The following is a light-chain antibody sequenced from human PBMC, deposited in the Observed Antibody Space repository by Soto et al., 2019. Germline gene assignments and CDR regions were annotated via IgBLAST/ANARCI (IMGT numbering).Light chain of an antibody. CDR2: SNI. CDR3: AAWDDSLNGYV. V-gene: IGLV1-44*01. Sequence: QSVLTQPPSVSGAPGQRVTISCTGSSSNIGAGYDVHWYQQLPGTAPKLLIYSNIQRPSGVPDRFSGSKSGTSASLDISGLQSEDEADYYCAAWDDSLNGYVFGTGTKLTVL. J-gene: IGLJ1*01. CDR1: SSNIGAGYD.